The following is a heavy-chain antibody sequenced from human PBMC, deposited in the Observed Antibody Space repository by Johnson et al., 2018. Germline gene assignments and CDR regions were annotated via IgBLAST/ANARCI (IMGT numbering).Heavy chain of an antibody. D-gene: IGHD5-12*01. CDR1: GFTFSSYA. CDR2: ISGSGGST. J-gene: IGHJ6*02. CDR3: AKAGGRGYSGYDYYYYGMDV. V-gene: IGHV3-23*04. Sequence: EVQLVESGGGLVQPGGSLRLSCAASGFTFSSYAMSWVRQAPGKGLEWVSAISGSGGSTYYADSVKGRFTISRDNSKNTLYLQMKSLKAEDTAVYYCAKAGGRGYSGYDYYYYGMDVWGQGTAVTVSS.